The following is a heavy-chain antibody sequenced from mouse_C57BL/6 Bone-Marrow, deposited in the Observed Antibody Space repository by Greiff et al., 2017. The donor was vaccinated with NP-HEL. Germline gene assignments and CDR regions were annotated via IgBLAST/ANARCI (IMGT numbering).Heavy chain of an antibody. J-gene: IGHJ3*01. CDR2: ISDGGSYT. CDR1: GFTFSSYA. V-gene: IGHV5-4*01. CDR3: ARDTWFAY. Sequence: DVHLVESGGGLVKPGGSLKLSCAASGFTFSSYAMSWVRQTPEKRLEWVATISDGGSYTYYPDNVKGRFTISRDNAKNNLYLQMSHLKSEDTAMYYCARDTWFAYWGQGTLVTVSA.